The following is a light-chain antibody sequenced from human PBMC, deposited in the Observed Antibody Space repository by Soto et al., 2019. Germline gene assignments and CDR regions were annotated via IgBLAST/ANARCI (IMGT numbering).Light chain of an antibody. J-gene: IGKJ1*01. Sequence: IRMTQSPSSFSASTGDRVTITCRASQSISTWLAWYQQKPGKAPNLLIYKASSLESGVPSRFSGSGSGTEFTLTISSLQPDDFATYYCQHYNSYSEAFGQGTKVDIK. CDR3: QHYNSYSEA. V-gene: IGKV1-5*03. CDR1: QSISTW. CDR2: KAS.